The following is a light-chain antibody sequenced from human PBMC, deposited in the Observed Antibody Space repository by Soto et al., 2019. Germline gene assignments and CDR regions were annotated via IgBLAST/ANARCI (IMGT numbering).Light chain of an antibody. CDR1: QSVSSSY. J-gene: IGKJ2*01. V-gene: IGKV3-20*01. Sequence: EIVLTQSPATPSLSPGETATLSCRASQSVSSSYLAWYQQKPGQAPRPLIYGASSRSTGIPDRFSGSGSGTDFTLTISRLEPEDFAVYYCQQYGSLYTFGQGTKLEIK. CDR3: QQYGSLYT. CDR2: GAS.